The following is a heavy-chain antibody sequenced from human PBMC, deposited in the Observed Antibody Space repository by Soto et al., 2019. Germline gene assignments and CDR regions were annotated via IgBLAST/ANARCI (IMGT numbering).Heavy chain of an antibody. D-gene: IGHD6-19*01. Sequence: GASVKVSCKASGGTFSSYAISWVRQAPGQGLEWMGGIFPIFGTANYAQKFQGRVTITADESMSIAYMELSSLRSEDTAVYYCARGYSSGFAYWGQGTLVTVSS. CDR2: IFPIFGTA. J-gene: IGHJ4*02. CDR1: GGTFSSYA. CDR3: ARGYSSGFAY. V-gene: IGHV1-69*13.